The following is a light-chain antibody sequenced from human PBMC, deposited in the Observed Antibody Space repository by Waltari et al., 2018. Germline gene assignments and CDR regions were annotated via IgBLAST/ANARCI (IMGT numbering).Light chain of an antibody. CDR2: AAS. J-gene: IGKJ4*01. CDR3: LHLNSYPYT. Sequence: DIRLTQSPSFLSASVGDKVTITCRASQGIGSHLSWYQQDPGKAPKLLIYAASTLQGGGPSRFSGSGSGTEFALTISGLQPEDFATYFCLHLNSYPYTFGGGTKVDIK. V-gene: IGKV1-9*01. CDR1: QGIGSH.